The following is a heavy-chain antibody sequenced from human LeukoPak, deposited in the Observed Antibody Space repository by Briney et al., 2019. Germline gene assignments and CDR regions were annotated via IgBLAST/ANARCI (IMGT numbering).Heavy chain of an antibody. CDR3: AKDSRDGYNYLVLWYFDY. CDR2: ISGSGGST. D-gene: IGHD5-24*01. J-gene: IGHJ4*02. CDR1: GFTFSSYA. V-gene: IGHV3-23*01. Sequence: PGGSLRLSCAASGFTFSSYAMSWVRQAPGKGLEWVSAISGSGGSTYYADSVKGRFTISRDNSKNTLYLQMNSLRAEDTAVYYCAKDSRDGYNYLVLWYFDYWGQGTLVTFSS.